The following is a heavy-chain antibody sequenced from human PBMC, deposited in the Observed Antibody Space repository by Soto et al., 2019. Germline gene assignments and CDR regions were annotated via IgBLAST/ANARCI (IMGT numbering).Heavy chain of an antibody. CDR2: ITNDGSNK. D-gene: IGHD6-19*01. J-gene: IGHJ4*02. Sequence: QVQLVESGGGVVQPGRSLRLSCAASGFTFSSYAMHWVRQAPGKGLEWVADITNDGSNKYYADSVKGRFTISRDNSKNTLYLQMDRLRAEDTALYYCASALAVGGSGPEDWGQGTLVTVSS. V-gene: IGHV3-30-3*01. CDR1: GFTFSSYA. CDR3: ASALAVGGSGPED.